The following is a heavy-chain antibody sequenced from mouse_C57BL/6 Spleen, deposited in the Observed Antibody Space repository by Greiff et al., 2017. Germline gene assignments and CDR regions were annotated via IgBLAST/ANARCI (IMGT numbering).Heavy chain of an antibody. V-gene: IGHV1-66*01. J-gene: IGHJ4*01. Sequence: VQLQQSGPELVKPGASVKISCKASGYSFTSYYIHWVKQRPGQGLEWIGWFFPGSGSTKYNEKFKGKATLTADTSSSTAYMQLSSLTSEDSAVYYCARAEVLQGAMDYWGQGTSVTVSS. CDR1: GYSFTSYY. CDR2: FFPGSGST. D-gene: IGHD1-1*01. CDR3: ARAEVLQGAMDY.